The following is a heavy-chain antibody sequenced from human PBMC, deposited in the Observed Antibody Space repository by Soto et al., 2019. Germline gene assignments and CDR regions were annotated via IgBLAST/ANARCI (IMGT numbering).Heavy chain of an antibody. CDR1: GGNVSSSSAA. Sequence: LTYGISGGNVSSSSAAWNWKRQSPSWGLEWLGRTYYRSKWIHEYTVSMESRITINPDTSKNQFSLHIYSVTPEDTAMYYCAGVVWFRGMDVWGQGTPVTVFS. V-gene: IGHV6-1*01. J-gene: IGHJ6*02. CDR2: TYYRSKWIH. CDR3: AGVVWFRGMDV. D-gene: IGHD3-16*01.